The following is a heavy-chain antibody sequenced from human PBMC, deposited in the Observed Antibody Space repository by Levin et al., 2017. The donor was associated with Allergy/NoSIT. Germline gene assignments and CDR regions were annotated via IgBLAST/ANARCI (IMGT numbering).Heavy chain of an antibody. V-gene: IGHV3-23*05. CDR1: GFTFSNYA. CDR2: ILTNGGT. J-gene: IGHJ5*02. Sequence: GGSLRLSCIASGFTFSNYAIAWVRQAPGKGLEWVCIILTNGGTQYADSVKGRFTISRDNTKNTVFLQMNSLRGEDTALYYCVKQFLTMGETSWGQGTQVTVSS. D-gene: IGHD3-16*01. CDR3: VKQFLTMGETS.